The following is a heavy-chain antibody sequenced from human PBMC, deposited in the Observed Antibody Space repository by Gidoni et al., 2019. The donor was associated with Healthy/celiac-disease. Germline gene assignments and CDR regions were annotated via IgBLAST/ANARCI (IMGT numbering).Heavy chain of an antibody. V-gene: IGHV4-39*07. Sequence: QLQLQESGPGLVKPSETLSLTRPVSGGSISSSSYYWGWIRQPPGKGLEWIGSIVYSGSTYYNPSLKSRVTISVDTSKNQFSLKLSSVAAADTAVYYCARVRPSLGYGSSSRYYFDYWGQGTLVTVSS. CDR2: IVYSGST. CDR3: ARVRPSLGYGSSSRYYFDY. CDR1: GGSISSSSYY. J-gene: IGHJ4*02. D-gene: IGHD6-6*01.